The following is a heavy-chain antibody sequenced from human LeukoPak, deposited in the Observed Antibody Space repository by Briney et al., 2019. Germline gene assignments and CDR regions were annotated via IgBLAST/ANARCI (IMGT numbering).Heavy chain of an antibody. V-gene: IGHV3-30*02. CDR3: AILLLWFGEQLNG. D-gene: IGHD3-10*01. CDR1: GFTFSSYG. CDR2: IRYDGSNK. J-gene: IGHJ4*02. Sequence: GGSLRLSCAASGFTFSSYGMHWVRQAPGKGLEWVAFIRYDGSNKYYADSVKGRFTISRDNSKNTLYLQMNSLRAEDTAVYYCAILLLWFGEQLNGWGQGTLVTVSS.